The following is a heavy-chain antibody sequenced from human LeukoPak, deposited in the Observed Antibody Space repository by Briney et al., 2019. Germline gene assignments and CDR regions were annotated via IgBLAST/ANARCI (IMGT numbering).Heavy chain of an antibody. D-gene: IGHD4-17*01. CDR1: GFTFTSSA. J-gene: IGHJ4*02. V-gene: IGHV1-58*02. CDR3: AAVCDYGDTYYFDY. CDR2: IVVGSGNT. Sequence: ASVKVSCKASGFTFTSSAMQWVRQARGQRLEWIGWIVVGSGNTNYAQKFQERVTITRDMSTSTAYMELSSLRSEDTSVYYCAAVCDYGDTYYFDYWGQGTLVTVSS.